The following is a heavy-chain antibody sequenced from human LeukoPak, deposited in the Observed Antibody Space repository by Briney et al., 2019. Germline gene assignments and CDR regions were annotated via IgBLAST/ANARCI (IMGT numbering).Heavy chain of an antibody. J-gene: IGHJ4*02. D-gene: IGHD3-22*01. CDR3: ARAATRITMIVLSDY. CDR1: GYTFTGYY. V-gene: IGHV1-2*02. Sequence: GASVKVSCKASGYTFTGYYMHWVRQAPGQGLEWMGWINPNSGGTNYAQKFQGRVTMTRDTSISTAYMELSRLRSDDTAVYYCARAATRITMIVLSDYWGQGTLVTVSS. CDR2: INPNSGGT.